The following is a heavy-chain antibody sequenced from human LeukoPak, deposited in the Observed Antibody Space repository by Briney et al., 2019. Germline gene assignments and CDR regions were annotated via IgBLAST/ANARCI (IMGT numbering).Heavy chain of an antibody. CDR3: ARGDGSSGYYPSDY. J-gene: IGHJ4*02. Sequence: ASVKVSCKASGYTLTSYVISWVRQAPGQGLEWMGWISAYNGNTNYAQKLQGRVTMTTDTSTSTAYMELRSLRSDDTAVYYCARGDGSSGYYPSDYWGQGTLVTVSS. CDR2: ISAYNGNT. D-gene: IGHD3-22*01. V-gene: IGHV1-18*01. CDR1: GYTLTSYV.